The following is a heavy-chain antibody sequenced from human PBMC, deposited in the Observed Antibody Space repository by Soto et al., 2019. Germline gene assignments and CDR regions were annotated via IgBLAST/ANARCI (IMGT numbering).Heavy chain of an antibody. CDR1: GFTFSSYG. CDR2: ISYDGSNK. Sequence: GGSLRLSCAASGFTFSSYGMHWVRQAPGKGLEWVAVISYDGSNKYYADSVKGRFTISRDNSKNTLYLQMNSLRAEDTAVYYCAKDSTDIVVVVAAKGVMGHPDYFDYWGQGTLVTVSS. D-gene: IGHD2-15*01. J-gene: IGHJ4*02. CDR3: AKDSTDIVVVVAAKGVMGHPDYFDY. V-gene: IGHV3-30*18.